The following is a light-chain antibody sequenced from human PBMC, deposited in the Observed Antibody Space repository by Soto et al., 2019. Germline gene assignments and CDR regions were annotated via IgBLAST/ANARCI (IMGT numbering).Light chain of an antibody. CDR2: KAS. CDR3: QQYNSYLYT. Sequence: DIQLTQSPSTLSTSVGDRVTITCRASQSISSWLAWYQQKPGKAPNLLIYKASRLQSGVPSRFSGSGSGTEFTLTISSLQPDDFASYYCQQYNSYLYTFGQGTKLEIK. V-gene: IGKV1-5*03. J-gene: IGKJ2*01. CDR1: QSISSW.